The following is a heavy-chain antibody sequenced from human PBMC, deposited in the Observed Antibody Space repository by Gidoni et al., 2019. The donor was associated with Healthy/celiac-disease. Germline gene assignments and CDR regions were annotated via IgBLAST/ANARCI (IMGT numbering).Heavy chain of an antibody. Sequence: EVQLVESGGGLVKPGGSLRLSCAASGFTFSNAWMSWVRQAPGKGLWWVGRIKSKTDGGTTDYAAPVKGRFTISRDDSKNTLYLQMNSLKTEDTAVYYCTTRPSGYSYGQSAYFDYWGQGTLVTVSS. J-gene: IGHJ4*02. D-gene: IGHD5-18*01. CDR1: GFTFSNAW. CDR3: TTRPSGYSYGQSAYFDY. V-gene: IGHV3-15*01. CDR2: IKSKTDGGTT.